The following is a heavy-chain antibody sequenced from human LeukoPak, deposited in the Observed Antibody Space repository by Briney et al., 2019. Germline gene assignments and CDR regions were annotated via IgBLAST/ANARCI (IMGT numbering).Heavy chain of an antibody. CDR1: GFTVSSNY. Sequence: PGGSLRLSCAASGFTVSSNYMSWVRQAPGKGLEWVSSISSTGSYIYYADSVKGRITISRDNAKNSLYLQMDSLRAEDTAMYYCARDFRTQLDGYSPPYHFDYWGQGVLVTVSS. CDR3: ARDFRTQLDGYSPPYHFDY. J-gene: IGHJ4*02. CDR2: ISSTGSYI. V-gene: IGHV3-21*01. D-gene: IGHD5-24*01.